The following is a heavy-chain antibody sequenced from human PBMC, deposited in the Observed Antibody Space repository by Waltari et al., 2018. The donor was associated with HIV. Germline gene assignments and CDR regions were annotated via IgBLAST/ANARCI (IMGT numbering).Heavy chain of an antibody. CDR1: GFNFGTYS. CDR3: ARAIFGGNGWRWYYFDL. J-gene: IGHJ2*01. D-gene: IGHD3-3*01. Sequence: EVRLLESGGKIVQPGGSLRLSCVASGFNFGTYSMTWVRQAPGKGLEWVSAFSGGATWYSWLVQDRFTISRDDSRSTLYLQRSRLRDDDTAIYYCARAIFGGNGWRWYYFDLWGRGTLVSVSS. V-gene: IGHV3-23*01. CDR2: FSGGAT.